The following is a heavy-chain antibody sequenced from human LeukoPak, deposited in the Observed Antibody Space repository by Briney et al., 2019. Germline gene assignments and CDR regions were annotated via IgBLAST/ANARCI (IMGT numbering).Heavy chain of an antibody. CDR1: GGSFSSYY. V-gene: IGHV4-59*01. Sequence: SETLSLTCTVSGGSFSSYYWTWIRQPPGKGLQWIGYIYYIGSTSYNPSLKSRVAMSVDTSKNQFSLNLSSVTAADTAVYYCASHKGRATAVDYWGQGTLVTVSS. D-gene: IGHD2-21*02. CDR3: ASHKGRATAVDY. CDR2: IYYIGST. J-gene: IGHJ4*02.